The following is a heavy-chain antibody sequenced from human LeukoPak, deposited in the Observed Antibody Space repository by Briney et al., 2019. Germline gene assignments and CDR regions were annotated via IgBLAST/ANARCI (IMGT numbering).Heavy chain of an antibody. J-gene: IGHJ4*02. CDR2: INPNSGGT. Sequence: ASVKVSCKASGYTFTSYDINWVRQAPGQGLEWMGWINPNSGGTDYAQKFQGRVTRTRDTAISTAYMELSRLRSDDTAVYYWARGTGEGYTYGRYYFDYWGQGTLVTVSS. D-gene: IGHD5-18*01. CDR3: ARGTGEGYTYGRYYFDY. V-gene: IGHV1-2*02. CDR1: GYTFTSYD.